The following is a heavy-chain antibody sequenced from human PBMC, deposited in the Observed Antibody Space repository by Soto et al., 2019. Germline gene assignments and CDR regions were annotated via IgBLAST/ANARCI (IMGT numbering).Heavy chain of an antibody. V-gene: IGHV4-39*02. J-gene: IGHJ5*02. Sequence: KPSETLSLTCTVSGASISSDDYYWGWIRQPPGKGLEWIGNIYYNENTYYNPSLKSRVTISVDSSKNHFSLKLSSVTAADTAVYYCARLLHAWNYVGWFDPWGQGTLVTVSS. CDR2: IYYNENT. CDR1: GASISSDDYY. D-gene: IGHD1-7*01. CDR3: ARLLHAWNYVGWFDP.